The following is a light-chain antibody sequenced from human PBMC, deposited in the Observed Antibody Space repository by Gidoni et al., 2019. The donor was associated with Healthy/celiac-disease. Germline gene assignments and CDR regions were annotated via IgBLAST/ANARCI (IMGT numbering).Light chain of an antibody. CDR2: AAS. Sequence: EIQLTQSPSTLSASVGDRVTITCRASQSISSCLAWYQQKPGKAPKLLIYAASSLQSGVPSRFSGSGSGTDFTLTISSLQPEDFATYYCQQSYSTPRTFGQGTRLEIK. CDR3: QQSYSTPRT. V-gene: IGKV1-39*01. CDR1: QSISSC. J-gene: IGKJ5*01.